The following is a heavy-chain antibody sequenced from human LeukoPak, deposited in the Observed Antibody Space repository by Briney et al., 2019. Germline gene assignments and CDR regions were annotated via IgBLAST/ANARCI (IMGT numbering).Heavy chain of an antibody. CDR1: GFTFSSYW. J-gene: IGHJ5*01. D-gene: IGHD2-2*01. Sequence: GGSLRLSCAASGFTFSSYWMSWVRQAPGKGLEWVANIKQDGSEKYYVDSVKGRYTISRDNDKNSLYLKMNSLRAEHTAVYYWARDRRYCSSTSCFRGDWFDPWGQGNLVTVSS. CDR3: ARDRRYCSSTSCFRGDWFDP. CDR2: IKQDGSEK. V-gene: IGHV3-7*01.